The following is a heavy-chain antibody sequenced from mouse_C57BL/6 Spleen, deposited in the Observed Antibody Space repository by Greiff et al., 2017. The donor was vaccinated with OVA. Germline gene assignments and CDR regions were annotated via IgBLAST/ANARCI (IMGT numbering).Heavy chain of an antibody. J-gene: IGHJ2*01. CDR3: AKLTGTDYFDY. CDR2: IYPGDGDT. V-gene: IGHV1-82*01. Sequence: QVQLKQSGPELVKPGASVKISCKASGYAFSSSWMNWVKQRPGKGLEWIGRIYPGDGDTNYNGKFKGKATLTADKSSSTAYMQLSSLTSEDSAVYFCAKLTGTDYFDYWGQGTTLTVSS. D-gene: IGHD4-1*01. CDR1: GYAFSSSW.